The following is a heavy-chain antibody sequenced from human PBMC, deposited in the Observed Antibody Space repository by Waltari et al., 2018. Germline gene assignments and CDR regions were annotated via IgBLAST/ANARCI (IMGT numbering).Heavy chain of an antibody. D-gene: IGHD3-3*01. CDR3: ARFGNYDFWSGYYLSYYYGMDV. CDR1: GYSFTSYW. J-gene: IGHJ6*02. CDR2: IYPGDSDT. Sequence: EVQLVQSGAEVKKPGESLKISCKGSGYSFTSYWIGWVRQMPGKGLEWMGIIYPGDSDTRYSPSFQGQVTISADKSISTAYLQWSSLKASDTAMYYCARFGNYDFWSGYYLSYYYGMDVWGQGTTVTVSS. V-gene: IGHV5-51*01.